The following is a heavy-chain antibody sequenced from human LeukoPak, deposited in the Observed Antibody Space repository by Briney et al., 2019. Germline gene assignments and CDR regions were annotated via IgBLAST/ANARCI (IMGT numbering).Heavy chain of an antibody. Sequence: SETLSLTCTVSGGSISTYYWSWIRQPPGKGLEWIGYIYYTGSTNYNPSLKSRVTISVDTSKNQFSLKLSSVTAADTAVYYCASYYYGSGRSERDYYMDVWGKGTTVTISS. CDR2: IYYTGST. V-gene: IGHV4-59*01. CDR3: ASYYYGSGRSERDYYMDV. J-gene: IGHJ6*03. CDR1: GGSISTYY. D-gene: IGHD3-10*01.